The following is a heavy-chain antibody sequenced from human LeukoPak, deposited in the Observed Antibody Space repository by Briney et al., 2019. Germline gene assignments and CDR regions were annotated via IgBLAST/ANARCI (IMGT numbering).Heavy chain of an antibody. J-gene: IGHJ4*02. CDR2: NSHTGHT. D-gene: IGHD6-25*01. CDR1: GGSFTSYY. Sequence: SETLSLTCAVYGGSFTSYYWSWIRQPPGKGLEWIGENSHTGHTNYNPSLKSRVTMSVETSKNQLSLILTSVTAADTAVYYCARGPYSSDAGYWGQGTLVTVSS. CDR3: ARGPYSSDAGY. V-gene: IGHV4-34*01.